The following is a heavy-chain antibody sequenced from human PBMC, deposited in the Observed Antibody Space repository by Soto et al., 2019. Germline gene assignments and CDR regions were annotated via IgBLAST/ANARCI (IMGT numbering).Heavy chain of an antibody. CDR2: IIPILGIT. J-gene: IGHJ4*02. CDR3: ARDQTLGYCSGGSCYPLDY. CDR1: GGTFSGYT. D-gene: IGHD2-15*01. Sequence: GASVKVSCKASGGTFSGYTISWVRQAPGQGLEWMGRIIPILGITNYAQKFQGRVTITADKSTSTAYMELSSLRSEDTAVYYCARDQTLGYCSGGSCYPLDYWGQGTLVTVSS. V-gene: IGHV1-69*04.